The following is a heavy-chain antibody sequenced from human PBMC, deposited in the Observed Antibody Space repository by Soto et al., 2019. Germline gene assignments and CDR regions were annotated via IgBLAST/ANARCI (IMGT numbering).Heavy chain of an antibody. D-gene: IGHD4-17*01. CDR1: GFTFSSYA. CDR3: VKNHDYGDYYYGMDV. Sequence: GGSRRLSCSASGFTFSSYAMHWVRQAPGKGLEYVSAISSNGGSTYYADSVKGRFTISRDNSKNTLYLQMSSLRAEDTAVYYCVKNHDYGDYYYGMDVWGQGTTVTVSS. CDR2: ISSNGGST. J-gene: IGHJ6*02. V-gene: IGHV3-64D*06.